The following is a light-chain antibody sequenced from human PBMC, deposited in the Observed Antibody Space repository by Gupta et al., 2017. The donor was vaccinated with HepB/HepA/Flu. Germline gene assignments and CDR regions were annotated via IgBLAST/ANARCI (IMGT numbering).Light chain of an antibody. Sequence: AVVTQEPSLTVSPGGTATLTCGSSTGAATSRHFPYWFQQKPGQAHRTLVYETSNKHSWTPARFSGSLLGGKAALTLSGAQPEDEAEYYCLLSSGGARVFGGGTKLTVL. CDR3: LLSSGGARV. CDR1: TGAATSRHF. CDR2: ETS. J-gene: IGLJ3*02. V-gene: IGLV7-46*01.